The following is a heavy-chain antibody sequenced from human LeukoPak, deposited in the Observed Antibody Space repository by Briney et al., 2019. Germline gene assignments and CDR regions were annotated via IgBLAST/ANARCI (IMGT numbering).Heavy chain of an antibody. D-gene: IGHD5-18*01. CDR1: GFTFSSYG. V-gene: IGHV3-33*01. Sequence: PGRSLRLSCAASGFTFSSYGMHWVRQAPGKGLEWVAVIWYDGSNKYYADSVKGRFTISRDNSKNTLYLQMNSLRAEDTAVYYCASSRTAMVSSPFDYWGQGTLATVSS. CDR2: IWYDGSNK. CDR3: ASSRTAMVSSPFDY. J-gene: IGHJ4*02.